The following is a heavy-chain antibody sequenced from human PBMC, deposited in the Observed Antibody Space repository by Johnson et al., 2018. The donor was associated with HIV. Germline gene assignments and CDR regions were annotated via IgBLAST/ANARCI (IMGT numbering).Heavy chain of an antibody. J-gene: IGHJ3*02. CDR2: ISYDGNNK. D-gene: IGHD1-26*01. CDR3: ANDIVEAMYSGTMGAFDI. CDR1: GFTFSSYG. Sequence: VQLVESGGGLVQAGGSLRLSCVVSGFTFSSYGIHWVRQAPGKGLEWVAFISYDGNNKYYADSMKGRFTISRDNSKNTLYLQMNSLRTEDTALYYCANDIVEAMYSGTMGAFDIWCQGTMVTVSS. V-gene: IGHV3-30*18.